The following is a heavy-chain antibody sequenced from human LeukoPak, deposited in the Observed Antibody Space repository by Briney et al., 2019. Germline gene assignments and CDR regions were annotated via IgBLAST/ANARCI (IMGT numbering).Heavy chain of an antibody. CDR2: ISSSSSTI. V-gene: IGHV3-21*01. D-gene: IGHD3-22*01. CDR1: GFTFSSYS. CDR3: ARDGGGYYYSSGEWGDY. Sequence: GGSLRLSCAASGFTFSSYSMNWVRQAPGKGLEWVSSISSSSSTIYYADSVKGRFTISRDNAKNSLYLQMNSLRAEDTAVYYCARDGGGYYYSSGEWGDYWGQGTLVTVSS. J-gene: IGHJ4*02.